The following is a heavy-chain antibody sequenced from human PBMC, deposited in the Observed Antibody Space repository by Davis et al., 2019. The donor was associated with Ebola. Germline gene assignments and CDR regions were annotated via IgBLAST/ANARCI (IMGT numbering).Heavy chain of an antibody. J-gene: IGHJ6*04. CDR2: INPILGSA. D-gene: IGHD3-9*01. V-gene: IGHV1-69*08. CDR1: GGAFSDYT. Sequence: SVKVSCKASGGAFSDYTFTWVRQAPGQGLQWMGRINPILGSADYAPTFQGRVTITADESTSTFYMDLSRLRSEDTAVYYCARGPSDGFYNNYYYGMDVWGKGTTVTVSS. CDR3: ARGPSDGFYNNYYYGMDV.